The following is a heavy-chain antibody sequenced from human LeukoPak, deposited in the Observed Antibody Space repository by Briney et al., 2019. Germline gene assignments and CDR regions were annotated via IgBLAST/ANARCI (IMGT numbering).Heavy chain of an antibody. J-gene: IGHJ5*02. Sequence: GGSLRLSWAASGFTFSSYSMKWVRQAPGKGREWVASISSSSSYIYYADSVKGGLTISRDNDKKSLYLQMNSQRDEDTAVYYCARAQYYYDRSGAVGFDPWGQGTLVTVSS. V-gene: IGHV3-21*01. D-gene: IGHD3-22*01. CDR2: ISSSSSYI. CDR3: ARAQYYYDRSGAVGFDP. CDR1: GFTFSSYS.